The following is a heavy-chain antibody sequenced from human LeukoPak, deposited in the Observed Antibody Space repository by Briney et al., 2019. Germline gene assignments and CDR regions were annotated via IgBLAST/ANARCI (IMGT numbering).Heavy chain of an antibody. D-gene: IGHD3-22*01. CDR3: ARGGDYYYDSSGYYLDAFDI. Sequence: PSETLSLTCAVSGGSISSGGYSWSWIRQPPGKGLEWIGYIYHSGSTYYNPSLKSRVTISVDRSKNQFSLKLSSVTAADTAVYYCARGGDYYYDSSGYYLDAFDIWGQGTMVTVSS. CDR1: GGSISSGGYS. J-gene: IGHJ3*02. CDR2: IYHSGST. V-gene: IGHV4-30-2*01.